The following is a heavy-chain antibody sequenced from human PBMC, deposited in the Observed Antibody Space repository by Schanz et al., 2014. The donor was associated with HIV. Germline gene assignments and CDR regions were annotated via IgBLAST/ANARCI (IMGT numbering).Heavy chain of an antibody. CDR2: ISHDGSNK. CDR3: ARSETIAARPVWYFDL. J-gene: IGHJ2*01. Sequence: QVQLVESGGGMVLPGTSLRLSCAASGGTFSAHAFHWVRQAPGRGLEWVALISHDGSNKYYADSVKGRFTISKDNSKNTLYLQMNSLRAEDTAVYYCARSETIAARPVWYFDLWGRGTLVTVSS. CDR1: GGTFSAHA. V-gene: IGHV3-30*03. D-gene: IGHD6-6*01.